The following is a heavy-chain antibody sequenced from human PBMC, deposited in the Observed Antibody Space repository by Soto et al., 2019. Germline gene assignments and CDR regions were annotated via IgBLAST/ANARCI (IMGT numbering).Heavy chain of an antibody. CDR2: ISGSGGST. CDR1: GFTFSSYA. D-gene: IGHD4-17*01. Sequence: EVQLLESGGGLVQPGGSLRLSCAASGFTFSSYAMSWVRQAPGKGLEWVSAISGSGGSTYYADSVKGRFTISRDNSKNTLYLQMNSLRAEDTAVYYCAKDSRTTVTTSNYFDYWGQGTLVTVSS. CDR3: AKDSRTTVTTSNYFDY. V-gene: IGHV3-23*01. J-gene: IGHJ4*02.